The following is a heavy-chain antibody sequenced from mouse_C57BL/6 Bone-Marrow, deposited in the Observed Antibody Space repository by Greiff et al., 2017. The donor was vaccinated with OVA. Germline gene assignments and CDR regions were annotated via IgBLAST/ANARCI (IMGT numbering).Heavy chain of an antibody. V-gene: IGHV1-76*01. CDR1: GYTFTDYY. CDR3: ARMGYDYLYAMDY. D-gene: IGHD2-4*01. J-gene: IGHJ4*01. Sequence: VQLVESGAELVRPGASVKLSCKASGYTFTDYYINWVKQRPGQGLEWIARIYPGSGNTYYNEKFKGKATLTAEKSSSTAYMQLSSLTSEDSAVYFCARMGYDYLYAMDYWGQGTSVTVSS. CDR2: IYPGSGNT.